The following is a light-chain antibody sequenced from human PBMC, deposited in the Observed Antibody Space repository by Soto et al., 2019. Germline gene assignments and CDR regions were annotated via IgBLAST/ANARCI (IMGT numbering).Light chain of an antibody. Sequence: QSALTQPPSASGSPVKSVAISCTGTSSDVGGYNYVSWYQQHPGKAPTLMMYEVNKRPSGVPDRFSGSKSGNTASLTVSGLQAEDKADYYCSSYAGSSNVFVTGTKVTVL. CDR2: EVN. J-gene: IGLJ1*01. CDR1: SSDVGGYNY. CDR3: SSYAGSSNV. V-gene: IGLV2-8*01.